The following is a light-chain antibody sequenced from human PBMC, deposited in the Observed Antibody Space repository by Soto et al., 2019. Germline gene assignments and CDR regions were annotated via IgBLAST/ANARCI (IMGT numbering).Light chain of an antibody. Sequence: QSALTQPASVSGSPGQSITISCTGTSSDVDAYNFVSWYQQHPGKAPKLIIYDVSNRPSGVSNRFSGSKSGNTASLIISGLQAEDEADYYCGSYTTSSNYVYGSGTKLTVL. CDR1: SSDVDAYNF. CDR3: GSYTTSSNYV. J-gene: IGLJ1*01. CDR2: DVS. V-gene: IGLV2-14*01.